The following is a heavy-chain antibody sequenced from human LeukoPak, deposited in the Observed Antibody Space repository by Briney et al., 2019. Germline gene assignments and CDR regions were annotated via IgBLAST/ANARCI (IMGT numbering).Heavy chain of an antibody. Sequence: GGSLRLSCAASGFTFSSYEMNWVRQAPGKGLERVSYIGSSGDTIYYEDSVKGRFTISRDNAKNSLYLQMNSLRAEDTAVYYCARDYLSGLDYWGRVTLVTVSS. CDR1: GFTFSSYE. V-gene: IGHV3-48*03. CDR3: ARDYLSGLDY. J-gene: IGHJ4*02. D-gene: IGHD3-16*02. CDR2: IGSSGDTI.